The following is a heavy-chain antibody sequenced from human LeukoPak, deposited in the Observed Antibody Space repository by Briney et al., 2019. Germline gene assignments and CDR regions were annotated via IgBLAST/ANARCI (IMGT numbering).Heavy chain of an antibody. CDR2: IRSKAYGGTT. V-gene: IGHV3-49*04. CDR1: GFTFGDYA. CDR3: NCYGDYVGEMGFDP. Sequence: PGGSLSLSCTASGFTFGDYAMSWVRQAPGKGLEWVGFIRSKAYGGTTEYAASVKGRFTISRDDSKSIAYLQMNSLKTEDTAVYYCNCYGDYVGEMGFDPWGQGTLVTVSS. J-gene: IGHJ5*02. D-gene: IGHD4-17*01.